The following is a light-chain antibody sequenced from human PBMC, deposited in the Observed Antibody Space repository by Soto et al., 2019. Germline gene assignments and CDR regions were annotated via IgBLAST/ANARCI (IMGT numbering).Light chain of an antibody. CDR3: SSFASSNTWV. CDR1: SRDVGAYNY. J-gene: IGLJ3*02. CDR2: EVT. Sequence: QSVLTQPPSASGSPGQSVTTSCTGTSRDVGAYNYVSWYQQHAGKAPKLVIYEVTKRPSGVPDRFSGSKSANTASLTVSGLQAEDEADYYCSSFASSNTWVFGGGTKLTVL. V-gene: IGLV2-8*01.